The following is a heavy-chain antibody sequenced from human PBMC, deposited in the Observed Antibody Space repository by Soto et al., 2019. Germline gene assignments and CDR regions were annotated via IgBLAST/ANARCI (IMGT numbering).Heavy chain of an antibody. CDR3: AGTTSHYWYYMDV. V-gene: IGHV6-1*01. Sequence: SQTLSLTCAISGDSVSSNSAAWNWIRQSPSRGLEWLGRTYYRSRWYNDYAVSVKSRITINPDTSKNQFSLQLTSVTPEDTTVYYCAGTTSHYWYYMDVWGKGTTVTVSS. CDR2: TYYRSRWYN. CDR1: GDSVSSNSAA. J-gene: IGHJ6*03. D-gene: IGHD1-7*01.